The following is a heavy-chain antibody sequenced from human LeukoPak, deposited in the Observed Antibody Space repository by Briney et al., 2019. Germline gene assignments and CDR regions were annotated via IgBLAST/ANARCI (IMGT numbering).Heavy chain of an antibody. CDR1: GFNFNSYD. V-gene: IGHV3-30*02. CDR2: IRYDGSEK. D-gene: IGHD6-13*01. J-gene: IGHJ4*02. CDR3: ATSETGYSSPFYY. Sequence: GGSLRLSCAASGFNFNSYDMQWVRQSPGKGLEWVTFIRYDGSEKYYVDSVEGRFTISRDNSKNTLYLQMNSLRAEDTAVYYCATSETGYSSPFYYWGQGTLVTVSP.